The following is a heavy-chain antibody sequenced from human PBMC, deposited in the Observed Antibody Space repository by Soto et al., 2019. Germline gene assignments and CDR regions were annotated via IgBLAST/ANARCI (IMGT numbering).Heavy chain of an antibody. Sequence: QVLLMQSGPEVKKPGASVKVSCKASGYTFHNYGISWVRQVPGQGLEWMGWISGYNGNTNYAPKIQGRVTVTRDTSTATAYMELRSLSSDDTAIYYCARGSESFALGGQGTLVTVSS. CDR1: GYTFHNYG. CDR2: ISGYNGNT. D-gene: IGHD1-26*01. J-gene: IGHJ4*02. V-gene: IGHV1-18*01. CDR3: ARGSESFAL.